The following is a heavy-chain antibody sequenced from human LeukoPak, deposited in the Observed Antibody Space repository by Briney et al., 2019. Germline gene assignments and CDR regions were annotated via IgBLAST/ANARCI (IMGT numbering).Heavy chain of an antibody. D-gene: IGHD4-17*01. Sequence: ASLKASCKASGYTFTGYYMHWVRQSPGQGLEWMGWINPNSGGTNYAQKFQGRVTMTRDTSISTAYMELSRLRSDDTAVYYCATEYGDYSDGMDVWGQGTTVTVSS. CDR3: ATEYGDYSDGMDV. V-gene: IGHV1-2*02. J-gene: IGHJ6*02. CDR1: GYTFTGYY. CDR2: INPNSGGT.